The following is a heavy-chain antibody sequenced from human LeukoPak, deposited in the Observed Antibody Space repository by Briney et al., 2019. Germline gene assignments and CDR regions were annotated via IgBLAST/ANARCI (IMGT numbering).Heavy chain of an antibody. Sequence: ASVKVSCKASGYTFTSYGISWVRQAPGQGLEWMGWISAYNGNTNYAQKLKGRVTMTTDTSTGTAYMELSSLRSEDTAVYYCARMFAHAPDSSGPFDYWGQGTLVTVSS. CDR3: ARMFAHAPDSSGPFDY. CDR2: ISAYNGNT. D-gene: IGHD3-22*01. V-gene: IGHV1-18*01. J-gene: IGHJ4*02. CDR1: GYTFTSYG.